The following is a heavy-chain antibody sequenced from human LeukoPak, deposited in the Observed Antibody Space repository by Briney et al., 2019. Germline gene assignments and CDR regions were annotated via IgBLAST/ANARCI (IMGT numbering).Heavy chain of an antibody. J-gene: IGHJ4*02. CDR1: GFTFSSYT. CDR2: ITTSGSYI. D-gene: IGHD2-2*01. V-gene: IGHV3-21*01. CDR3: AKEVGECSDTGCNPPY. Sequence: GGSLTLSCATSGFTFSSYTMTWVRQPPGKGLDWVSSITTSGSYIYYADSVKGRFTISRANAKNSLYLQMNSLRAEDTAVYYCAKEVGECSDTGCNPPYWGQGTLVTVSS.